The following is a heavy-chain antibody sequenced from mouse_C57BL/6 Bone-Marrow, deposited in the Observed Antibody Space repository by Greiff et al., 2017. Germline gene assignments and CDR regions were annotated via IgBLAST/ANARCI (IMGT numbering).Heavy chain of an antibody. D-gene: IGHD6-1*01. CDR2: ISNLAYSI. CDR3: ARHRLPDWYFDV. Sequence: EVKVVESGGGLVQPGGSLKLSCAASGFTFSDYGMAWVRQAPRKGPEWVAFISNLAYSIYYADTVTGRFTISRENAKNTLYLEMSSLRSEDTAMYYCARHRLPDWYFDVWGTGTTVTVSS. V-gene: IGHV5-15*01. J-gene: IGHJ1*03. CDR1: GFTFSDYG.